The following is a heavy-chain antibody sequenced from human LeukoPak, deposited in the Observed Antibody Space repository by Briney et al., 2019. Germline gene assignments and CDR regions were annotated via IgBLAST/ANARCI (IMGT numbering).Heavy chain of an antibody. V-gene: IGHV3-23*01. CDR2: ISFSGATT. CDR3: AKDHITMIVVVIGGTFDY. D-gene: IGHD3-22*01. Sequence: GGSLRLSCAASAFTFSTYGMSWVRQAPGTGLEWVSGISFSGATTYYADSVKGRFTISRDNSKNTLYLQMNSLRAEDTAVYYCAKDHITMIVVVIGGTFDYWGQGTLVTVSS. CDR1: AFTFSTYG. J-gene: IGHJ4*02.